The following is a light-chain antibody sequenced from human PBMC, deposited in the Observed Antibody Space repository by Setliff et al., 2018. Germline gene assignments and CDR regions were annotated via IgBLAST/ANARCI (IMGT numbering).Light chain of an antibody. Sequence: ALTQPASVSGPPGQSITISCTGTSSDVGNYNYVSWYQQHPGKAPKLMIYDVSKRPSGVSNRFSGSKSGNTASLTISGLQAEDEADYYCSSYTSSSTLVFGGGTKVTVL. CDR2: DVS. V-gene: IGLV2-14*01. CDR3: SSYTSSSTLV. J-gene: IGLJ2*01. CDR1: SSDVGNYNY.